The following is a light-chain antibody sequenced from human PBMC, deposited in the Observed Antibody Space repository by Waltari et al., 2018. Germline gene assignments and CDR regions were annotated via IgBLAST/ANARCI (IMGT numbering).Light chain of an antibody. CDR2: WAS. CDR3: QKYYTAPAT. Sequence: DIVMTQSPDSLAVSLGERATINCRSSQSILFRSTNKNYLSWYQQKPGQPPKLLIYWASIRESGVPDRFSGSGSGSDFTLTISSLQAEDVAVYYCQKYYTAPATFGPGTKVDV. CDR1: QSILFRSTNKNY. J-gene: IGKJ3*01. V-gene: IGKV4-1*01.